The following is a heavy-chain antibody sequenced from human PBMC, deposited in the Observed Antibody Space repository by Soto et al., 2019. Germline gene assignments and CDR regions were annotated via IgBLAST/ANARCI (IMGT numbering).Heavy chain of an antibody. CDR1: GFTFSSYG. V-gene: IGHV3-30*18. D-gene: IGHD6-13*01. CDR2: ISYDGSNK. Sequence: GGSLRLSCAASGFTFSSYGMHWVRQAPGKGLEWVAVISYDGSNKYYADSVKGRFTISRDNSKNTLYLQMNSLRAEDTAVYYCAKDQRGMWSSSWTTYYYYGMDVWGQGTTVTVSS. CDR3: AKDQRGMWSSSWTTYYYYGMDV. J-gene: IGHJ6*02.